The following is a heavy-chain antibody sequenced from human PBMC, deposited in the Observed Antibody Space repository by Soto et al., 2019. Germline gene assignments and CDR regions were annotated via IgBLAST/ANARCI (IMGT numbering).Heavy chain of an antibody. J-gene: IGHJ5*02. CDR2: SRDKAQGYST. CDR1: VFSVSDHY. V-gene: IGHV3-72*01. CDR3: ARDPHEFWTSYWFDP. D-gene: IGHD3-3*01. Sequence: GGSLRLSCAASVFSVSDHYIDWVRQARGKGLEWVGRSRDKAQGYSTEYAASVKGRFTTSRDDSKNSVLLQMNSLRSDDTAIYYCARDPHEFWTSYWFDPWGQGTPVTVSS.